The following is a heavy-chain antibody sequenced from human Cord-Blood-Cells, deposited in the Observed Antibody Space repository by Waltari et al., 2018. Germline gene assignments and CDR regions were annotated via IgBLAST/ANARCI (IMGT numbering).Heavy chain of an antibody. V-gene: IGHV1-2*02. J-gene: IGHJ6*03. CDR3: AIGYSSSPNYYYYYYMDV. CDR1: GYTFTGYY. CDR2: INLYRGGK. Sequence: QVQLVQSGAEVKKPGASVKVSCKASGYTFTGYYMPWVRQAPGQGLEWMGWINLYRGGKNYAQKFQGRVTMTRDTSISTAYMELSRLISDDTAVYYCAIGYSSSPNYYYYYYMDVWGKGTTVTVSS. D-gene: IGHD6-6*01.